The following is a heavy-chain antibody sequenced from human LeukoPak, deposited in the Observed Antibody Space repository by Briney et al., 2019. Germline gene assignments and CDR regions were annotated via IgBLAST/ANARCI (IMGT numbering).Heavy chain of an antibody. CDR2: INAGNGNT. D-gene: IGHD1-26*01. J-gene: IGHJ4*02. CDR3: SVGADGGLDY. V-gene: IGHV1-3*01. Sequence: ASVKVSCKASGGTFSSYAMHWVRQAPGQRLEWMGWINAGNGNTKYSQKFQGRVTITRDTSASTAYMELSSLRSEDTAVYYCSVGADGGLDYWGQGTLVTVSS. CDR1: GGTFSSYA.